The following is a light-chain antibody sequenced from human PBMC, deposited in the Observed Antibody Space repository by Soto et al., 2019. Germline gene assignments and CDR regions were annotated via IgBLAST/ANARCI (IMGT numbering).Light chain of an antibody. J-gene: IGKJ4*01. CDR2: SAS. CDR3: LQDYNYPRT. CDR1: QGIRTE. Sequence: AIQMTQSPSSLSASVGDRVTITCRASQGIRTELSWYQQKPGKAPNLLIYSASTVQTGVPSRFSGSGSGTDFTLTISSLQPEDFATSYCLQDYNYPRTFGGGTKVDSK. V-gene: IGKV1-6*01.